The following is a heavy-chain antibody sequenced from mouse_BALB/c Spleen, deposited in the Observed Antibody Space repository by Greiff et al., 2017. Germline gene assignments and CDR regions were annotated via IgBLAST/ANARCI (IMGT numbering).Heavy chain of an antibody. CDR2: ISSGGSYT. J-gene: IGHJ4*01. V-gene: IGHV5-9-3*01. Sequence: EVKLVESGGGLVKPGGSLKLSCAASGFTFSSYAMSWVRQTPEKRLEWVATISSGGSYTYYPDSVKGRFTISRDNAKNTLYLQMSSLRSEDTAMYYCARNYDGYYWGQGTSVTVSS. D-gene: IGHD1-1*01. CDR3: ARNYDGYY. CDR1: GFTFSSYA.